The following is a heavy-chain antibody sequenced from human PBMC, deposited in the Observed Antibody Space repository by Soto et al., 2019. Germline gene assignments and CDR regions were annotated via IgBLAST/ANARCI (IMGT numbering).Heavy chain of an antibody. CDR2: INTGNGNT. Sequence: GASVKVSCKASGYTFTSYTMHWVRQAPGQRLEWMGWINTGNGNTKYSQKFQGRVTITRDTSASTAYMELSSLRSEDTAVYYCARDRYDFWSGYYYYGMAVWGQGTTVTV. CDR1: GYTFTSYT. CDR3: ARDRYDFWSGYYYYGMAV. J-gene: IGHJ6*02. V-gene: IGHV1-3*04. D-gene: IGHD3-3*01.